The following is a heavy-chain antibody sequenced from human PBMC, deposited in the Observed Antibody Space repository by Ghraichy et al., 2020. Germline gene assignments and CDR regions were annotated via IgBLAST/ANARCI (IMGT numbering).Heavy chain of an antibody. CDR2: IYYTGNT. Sequence: SETLSLTCTVSGGSITSSYWSWIRQSPGKGLEWIGMIYYTGNTNYNPSLKSRVDISADTSKNQFFLQLTSVTAADTAVYFCARGKTGGSLYGNYFDFWGPGTLVSVSS. V-gene: IGHV4-59*08. CDR1: GGSITSSY. J-gene: IGHJ4*02. CDR3: ARGKTGGSLYGNYFDF. D-gene: IGHD2-15*01.